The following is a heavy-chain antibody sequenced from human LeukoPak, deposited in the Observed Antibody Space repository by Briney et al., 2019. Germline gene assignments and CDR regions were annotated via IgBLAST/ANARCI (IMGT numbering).Heavy chain of an antibody. Sequence: SETLSLTCTVSGDSVRSDSSHWSWIRQPPGKGLEWIGYIHYNGNTNYNPSLKSRVTISVDTSKNQFSLKLSSVTAADTAVYYCARGSGRYYYYGMDVWGQGTTVTVSS. CDR1: GDSVRSDSSH. D-gene: IGHD3-10*01. J-gene: IGHJ6*02. CDR2: IHYNGNT. CDR3: ARGSGRYYYYGMDV. V-gene: IGHV4-61*01.